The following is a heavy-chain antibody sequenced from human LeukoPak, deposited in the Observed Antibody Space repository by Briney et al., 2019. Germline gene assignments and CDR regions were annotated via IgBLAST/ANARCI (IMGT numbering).Heavy chain of an antibody. Sequence: SETLSLTCTVSGGSISSGGYYWSWIRQHPGKGLEWIGYIYYSGSTYYNPSLKSRVPISVDTSKNQFSLKLSSVTAADTAVYYCARDTWSRFDPWGQGTLVTVSS. J-gene: IGHJ5*02. D-gene: IGHD3-3*01. CDR2: IYYSGST. CDR1: GGSISSGGYY. V-gene: IGHV4-31*03. CDR3: ARDTWSRFDP.